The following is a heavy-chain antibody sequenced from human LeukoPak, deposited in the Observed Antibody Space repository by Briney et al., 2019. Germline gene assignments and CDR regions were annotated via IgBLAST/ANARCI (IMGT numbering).Heavy chain of an antibody. CDR1: GGSVSGYF. CDR3: ARVVPHGFSDY. V-gene: IGHV4-59*02. J-gene: IGHJ4*02. Sequence: SETLSLTCTVSGGSVSGYFWSWIRQPPGKGLDWIGYIHSSGSTRLNPSLNSRVAISVDTSTNQFSLRLSFVTAADTAVYYCARVVPHGFSDYWGQGTLVTVSS. D-gene: IGHD3-10*02. CDR2: IHSSGST.